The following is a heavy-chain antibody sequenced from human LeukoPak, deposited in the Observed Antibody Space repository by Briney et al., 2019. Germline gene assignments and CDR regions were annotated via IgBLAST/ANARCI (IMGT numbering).Heavy chain of an antibody. J-gene: IGHJ4*02. CDR3: AKEKWLRSHLDY. D-gene: IGHD5-12*01. CDR1: GLTFSSYG. CDR2: ISYDGSNK. V-gene: IGHV3-30*18. Sequence: GGSLRLSCAASGLTFSSYGMHWVRQAPGKGLEWVAVISYDGSNKYYADSVKGRFTISRDNSKNTLYLQMNSLRAEDTAVYYCAKEKWLRSHLDYWGQGTLVTVSS.